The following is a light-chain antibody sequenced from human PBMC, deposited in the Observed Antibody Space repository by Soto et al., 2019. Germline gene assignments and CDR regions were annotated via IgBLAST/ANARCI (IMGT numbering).Light chain of an antibody. V-gene: IGKV3-20*01. Sequence: EIVMTQSPATLSVSPGEGATLSCRASQSVSGNLAWYQQKPGQAPRLLIYGASSRATGIPDRFSGSGSGTDFTLTINRLEPEDFAVYYCQQYGSSFGQGTKVDI. CDR1: QSVSGN. CDR3: QQYGSS. CDR2: GAS. J-gene: IGKJ1*01.